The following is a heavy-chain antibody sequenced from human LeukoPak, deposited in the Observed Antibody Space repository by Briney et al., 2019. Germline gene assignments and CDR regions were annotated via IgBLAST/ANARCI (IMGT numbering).Heavy chain of an antibody. J-gene: IGHJ4*02. CDR3: ARGSAGGYSYGTFDY. V-gene: IGHV3-23*01. D-gene: IGHD5-18*01. CDR1: GFTFSSYA. Sequence: GGSLRLSCAASGFTFSSYAMSWVRQAPGKGLEWVSGISGSGGSTYYADSVKGRFTISRDNSKNTLYLQMNSLRAEDTAVYYCARGSAGGYSYGTFDYWGQGTLVTVSS. CDR2: ISGSGGST.